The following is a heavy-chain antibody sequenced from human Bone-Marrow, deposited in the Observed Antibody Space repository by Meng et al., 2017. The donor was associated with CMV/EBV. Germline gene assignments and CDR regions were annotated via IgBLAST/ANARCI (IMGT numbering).Heavy chain of an antibody. J-gene: IGHJ4*02. CDR1: GYTFTSYG. Sequence: ASVKVSCKASGYTFTSYGISWVRQAPGQGLEWMGWISAYNGNTNYAQKLQGRVTMTTDTSTSTAYMELRSLRSDDTAVYYCARTLSTYYDFWSGYYTPSYYVDYWGQGTRVTGSS. CDR3: ARTLSTYYDFWSGYYTPSYYVDY. D-gene: IGHD3-3*01. V-gene: IGHV1-18*01. CDR2: ISAYNGNT.